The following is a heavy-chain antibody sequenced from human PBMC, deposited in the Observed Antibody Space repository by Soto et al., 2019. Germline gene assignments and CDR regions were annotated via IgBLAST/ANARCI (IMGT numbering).Heavy chain of an antibody. J-gene: IGHJ6*02. CDR2: IKEDGGEK. Sequence: LRLSCAASGFTFSSYWMSWVRQAPGKGLEWVANIKEDGGEKNYVDSVKGRFTISRDNAKNSLYLQMSSLRAEDTAVYYCARVFLASNYYYYYGMDVWGQGTTVTVSS. CDR1: GFTFSSYW. CDR3: ARVFLASNYYYYYGMDV. D-gene: IGHD3-3*01. V-gene: IGHV3-7*03.